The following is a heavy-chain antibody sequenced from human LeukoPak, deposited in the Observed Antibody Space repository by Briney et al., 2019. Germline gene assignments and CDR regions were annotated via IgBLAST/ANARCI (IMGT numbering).Heavy chain of an antibody. CDR1: GGSISSYY. CDR3: ARGSKRPGYSSSSHFDY. CDR2: IYTSGNT. Sequence: SETLSLTCTVSGGSISSYYWNWIRQPAGKGLEWIGRIYTSGNTNYNPSLKSRITMSVDTSKNHFSLKLSSVTAADTAVYYCARGSKRPGYSSSSHFDYWGQGTLVTVSS. D-gene: IGHD6-13*01. V-gene: IGHV4-4*07. J-gene: IGHJ4*02.